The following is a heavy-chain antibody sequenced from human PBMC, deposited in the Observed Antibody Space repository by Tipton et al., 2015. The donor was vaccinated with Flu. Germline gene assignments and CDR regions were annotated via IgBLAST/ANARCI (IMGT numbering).Heavy chain of an antibody. CDR2: MYVSGST. CDR1: GGSISSYTYY. CDR3: ARGSSSGTVVSFYF. V-gene: IGHV4-61*05. Sequence: TLSLTCTVSGGSISSYTYYWGWFRQSPGTGLERIGRMYVSGSTKYNPSLKSRVTISVDTSKNQFSLKLSSVTAADTAVYYCARGSSSGTVVSFYFSGQGPLVNVTS. D-gene: IGHD3-10*01. J-gene: IGHJ4*02.